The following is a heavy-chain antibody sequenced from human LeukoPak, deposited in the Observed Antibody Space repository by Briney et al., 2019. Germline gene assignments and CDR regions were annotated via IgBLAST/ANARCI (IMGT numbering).Heavy chain of an antibody. CDR1: GDSISSGTYY. CDR3: ARQTGSGLFILP. CDR2: IYYSGNT. V-gene: IGHV4-39*01. Sequence: SETLSLTCSVSGDSISSGTYYWGWIRQPPGPGLEWIGSIYYSGNTYYNASLKSQVSISIDTSKNQFSLRLTSVTAADTAVYYCARQTGSGLFILPRGQGTLVTVSS. J-gene: IGHJ4*02. D-gene: IGHD3/OR15-3a*01.